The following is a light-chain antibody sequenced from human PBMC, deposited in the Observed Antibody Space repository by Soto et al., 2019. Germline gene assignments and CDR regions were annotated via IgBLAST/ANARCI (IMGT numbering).Light chain of an antibody. CDR2: TAS. CDR1: QSVSSRH. CDR3: QQYNSWPWT. J-gene: IGKJ1*01. Sequence: EIVLTQSPGTLSLSPGERATLSCRASQSVSSRHLAWFQQKPGQAPRLLIHTASSRATGTPDRFSGSGSGTEFTLTIASLQSEDFAIYYCQQYNSWPWTFGRGTKVEIK. V-gene: IGKV3D-15*01.